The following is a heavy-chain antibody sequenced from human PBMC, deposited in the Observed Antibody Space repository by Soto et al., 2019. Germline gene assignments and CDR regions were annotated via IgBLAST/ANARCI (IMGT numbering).Heavy chain of an antibody. CDR3: ARDRVYNLNYRGRDAFDI. D-gene: IGHD1-7*01. J-gene: IGHJ3*02. CDR2: ISSSGSTI. V-gene: IGHV3-11*01. CDR1: GFTFSDYY. Sequence: QVQLVESGGGLVKPGGSLRLSCAASGFTFSDYYMSWIRQAPGKGLEWVSYISSSGSTIYSADSVKGRFTISRDNSKNSLYLQMNSLRAEDTAVYYCARDRVYNLNYRGRDAFDIWGQGTMVTVSS.